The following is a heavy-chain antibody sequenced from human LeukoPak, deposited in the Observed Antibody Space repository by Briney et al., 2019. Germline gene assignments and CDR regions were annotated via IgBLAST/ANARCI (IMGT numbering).Heavy chain of an antibody. CDR2: ISYDGSNK. Sequence: GRSLRLSCAASGFTFSSYAMHWVRQAPGKGLEWVAVISYDGSNKYYADSVKGRFTIPRDNSKNTLYLQMNSLRAEDTAVYYCARSAVDTAMVTVYWGQGTLVTVSS. J-gene: IGHJ4*02. CDR3: ARSAVDTAMVTVY. V-gene: IGHV3-30-3*01. CDR1: GFTFSSYA. D-gene: IGHD5-18*01.